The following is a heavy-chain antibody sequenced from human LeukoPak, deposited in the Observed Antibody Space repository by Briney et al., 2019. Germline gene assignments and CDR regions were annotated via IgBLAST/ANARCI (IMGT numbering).Heavy chain of an antibody. J-gene: IGHJ2*01. D-gene: IGHD4-23*01. CDR3: ARAPGGNWDWYFDL. Sequence: GGSLRLSCAASGFTFSSYSMNWVRQAPGKGLEWVSYISTSSSSIYYADSVRGRFAISRDNAKNSLFLQVNSLRGEDTAVYYCARAPGGNWDWYFDLGGRGTLVTVSS. CDR2: ISTSSSSI. V-gene: IGHV3-48*01. CDR1: GFTFSSYS.